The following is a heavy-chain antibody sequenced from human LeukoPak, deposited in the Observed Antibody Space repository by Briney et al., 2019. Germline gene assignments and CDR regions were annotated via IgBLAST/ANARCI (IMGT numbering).Heavy chain of an antibody. CDR1: GLPISDFA. Sequence: GGSLRLSCVASGLPISDFAMHWVRQAPGQGLEWVSLISGDGVSTFFADSVKGRFSISRDNSKNSLFLEMSSLRTEDTAMYYCARESGKFDYWGQGTLVAVSS. J-gene: IGHJ4*02. V-gene: IGHV3-43*02. CDR3: ARESGKFDY. CDR2: ISGDGVST.